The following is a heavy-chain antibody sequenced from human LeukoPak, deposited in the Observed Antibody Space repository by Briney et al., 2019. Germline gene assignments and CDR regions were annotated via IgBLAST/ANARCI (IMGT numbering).Heavy chain of an antibody. D-gene: IGHD3-10*01. CDR3: AREGRTYYMDV. V-gene: IGHV1-69*05. CDR2: IIPMFGTP. J-gene: IGHJ6*03. Sequence: GASVTVSCKASGGTCGSYGISWVRRAPGQGLEWMGGIIPMFGTPNYAQRFQGRVTITTDESTSTAYMELSSLRSDDTAVYYCAREGRTYYMDVWGKGTTVTVSS. CDR1: GGTCGSYG.